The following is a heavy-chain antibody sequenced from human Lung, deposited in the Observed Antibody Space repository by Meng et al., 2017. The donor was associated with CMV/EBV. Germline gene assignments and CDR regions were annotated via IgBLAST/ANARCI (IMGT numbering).Heavy chain of an antibody. D-gene: IGHD3-3*01. CDR2: INPSGGST. Sequence: ASVXVSXKASGYTFTSYYMHWVRQAPGQGLEWMGLINPSGGSTSYAQKFQGRVTMTRDTSTSTVYMELSSLSSEDTAVYYCARDFIPVFGVAPTYYYYGMDVWXQRTTFPSP. J-gene: IGHJ6*02. V-gene: IGHV1-46*01. CDR3: ARDFIPVFGVAPTYYYYGMDV. CDR1: GYTFTSYY.